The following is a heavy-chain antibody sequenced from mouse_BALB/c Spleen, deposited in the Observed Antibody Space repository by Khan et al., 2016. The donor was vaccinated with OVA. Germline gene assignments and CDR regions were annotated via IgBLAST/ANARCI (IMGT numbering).Heavy chain of an antibody. CDR2: IRSKSNNYAT. J-gene: IGHJ3*01. Sequence: EVQLVESGGGLMQPKGSLKLSCAASGFTFNTFAMNWVRQAPGKGLEWVARIRSKSNNYATYYADSVKDRLTISRDDSQSMLYLQMNNLKTEDTAMYYCVRPSYDGYYEWFAYWGQGTLVTGSA. CDR1: GFTFNTFA. D-gene: IGHD2-3*01. V-gene: IGHV10-1*02. CDR3: VRPSYDGYYEWFAY.